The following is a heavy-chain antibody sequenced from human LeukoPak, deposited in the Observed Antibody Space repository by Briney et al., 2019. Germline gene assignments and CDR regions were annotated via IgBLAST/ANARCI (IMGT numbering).Heavy chain of an antibody. Sequence: PSETLSLTCTVSGYSISSGYYWGWIRQPPGKGLEWIGSIYHSGITNYNPSLKSRVTMSVDTSKNQFSLKLSSVTAADTAVYYCARGPSYYDFWSDSDWFDPWGQGTLVTVSS. V-gene: IGHV4-38-2*02. CDR3: ARGPSYYDFWSDSDWFDP. J-gene: IGHJ5*02. CDR2: IYHSGIT. CDR1: GYSISSGYY. D-gene: IGHD3-3*01.